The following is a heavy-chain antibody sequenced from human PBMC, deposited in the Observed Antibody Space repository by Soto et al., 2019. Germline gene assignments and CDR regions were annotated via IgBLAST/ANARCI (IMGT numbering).Heavy chain of an antibody. CDR1: GYTFTSYY. Sequence: ASVKVSCKASGYTFTSYYMHWVRQAPGQGLEWMGIINPSGGSTSYAQKFRGRVTMTRDTSTSTVYMELSSLRSEDTAVYYCARLPTTVTPESAFDIWGQGTMVTVSS. CDR3: ARLPTTVTPESAFDI. V-gene: IGHV1-46*03. CDR2: INPSGGST. D-gene: IGHD4-17*01. J-gene: IGHJ3*02.